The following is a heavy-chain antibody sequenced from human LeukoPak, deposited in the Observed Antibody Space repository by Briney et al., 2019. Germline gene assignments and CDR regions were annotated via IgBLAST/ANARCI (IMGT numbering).Heavy chain of an antibody. CDR1: GYGFTTCW. CDR2: IYPADSDT. D-gene: IGHD6-13*01. Sequence: GESLKISCKGSGYGFTTCWIGWVRQMRGKGLEWMGIIYPADSDTKYSPSFQGQVTISADKSISTAYVQWSSLKASDTAMYYCVLAAASGVMFDSWGQGTLVTVSS. J-gene: IGHJ5*01. CDR3: VLAAASGVMFDS. V-gene: IGHV5-51*01.